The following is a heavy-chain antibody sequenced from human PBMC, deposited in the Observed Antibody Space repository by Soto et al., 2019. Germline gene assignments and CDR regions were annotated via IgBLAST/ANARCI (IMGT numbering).Heavy chain of an antibody. V-gene: IGHV3-23*01. CDR2: ISGSGGST. D-gene: IGHD3-3*01. J-gene: IGHJ3*02. Sequence: PGGSLRLSCAASGFTFSSYAMSWVRQAPGKGLEWVSAISGSGGSTYYADSVKGRFTISRDNSKNTLYLQMNSLRAEDTAVYYCAKGQTYYDFWSGYPDAFDIWGQGTMVTVSS. CDR3: AKGQTYYDFWSGYPDAFDI. CDR1: GFTFSSYA.